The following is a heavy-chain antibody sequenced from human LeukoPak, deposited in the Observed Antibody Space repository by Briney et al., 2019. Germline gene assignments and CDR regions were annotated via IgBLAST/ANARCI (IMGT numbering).Heavy chain of an antibody. CDR2: INHSGST. CDR3: ARELEGPMVRGVITT. J-gene: IGHJ5*02. CDR1: GGSFSGYY. V-gene: IGHV4-34*01. Sequence: SETLSLTCAVYGGSFSGYYWSWIRQPPGKGLEWIGEINHSGSTNYNPSLKSRVTISVDTSKNQFSLKLSSVTAADTAVYYCARELEGPMVRGVITTWGQGTLVTVSS. D-gene: IGHD3-10*01.